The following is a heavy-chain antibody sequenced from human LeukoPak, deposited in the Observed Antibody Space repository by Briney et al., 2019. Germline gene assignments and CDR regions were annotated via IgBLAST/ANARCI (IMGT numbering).Heavy chain of an antibody. Sequence: GGSLRLSCAASGFTFSGSAMHWVRQASGKGLEWVGRIRSKANSYATAYAASVKVRFTISRDDSKNTAYLQMNSLKTEDTAVYYCTRHGDDFWSGAAQFDYWGQGTLVTVSS. J-gene: IGHJ4*02. CDR2: IRSKANSYAT. D-gene: IGHD3-3*01. V-gene: IGHV3-73*01. CDR1: GFTFSGSA. CDR3: TRHGDDFWSGAAQFDY.